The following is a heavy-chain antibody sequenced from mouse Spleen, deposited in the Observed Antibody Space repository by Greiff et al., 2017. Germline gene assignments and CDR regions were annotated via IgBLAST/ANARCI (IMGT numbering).Heavy chain of an antibody. V-gene: IGHV3-6*01. Sequence: EVQRVESGPGLVKPSQSLSLTCSVTGYSITSGYYWNWIRQFPGNKLEWMGYISYDGSNNYNPSLKNRISITRDTSKNQFFLKLNSVTTEDTATYYCARMGYRYAMDYWGQGTSVTVSS. CDR1: GYSITSGYY. D-gene: IGHD2-14*01. J-gene: IGHJ4*01. CDR2: ISYDGSN. CDR3: ARMGYRYAMDY.